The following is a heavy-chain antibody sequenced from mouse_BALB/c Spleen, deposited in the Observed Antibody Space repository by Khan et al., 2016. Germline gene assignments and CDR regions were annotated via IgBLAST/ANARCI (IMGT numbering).Heavy chain of an antibody. V-gene: IGHV9-3*02. J-gene: IGHJ3*01. D-gene: IGHD1-1*01. CDR1: GYTFTNYG. CDR2: INTSTGEP. CDR3: AEDYYGSNWFAY. Sequence: QIQLVQSGPELKKPGETVKISCKASGYTFTNYGMNWVKQAPGKGLKWMGWINTSTGEPTYAEEFKGRFAFSLETSASTAYLQINNLKNEDTATYFCAEDYYGSNWFAYGGQGTLVTVSA.